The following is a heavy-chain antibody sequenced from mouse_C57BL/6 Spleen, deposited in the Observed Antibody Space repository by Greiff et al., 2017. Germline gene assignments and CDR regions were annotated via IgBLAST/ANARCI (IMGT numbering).Heavy chain of an antibody. V-gene: IGHV6-6*01. J-gene: IGHJ4*01. D-gene: IGHD3-2*02. CDR3: TREDSTGYGAMDY. Sequence: EVQLEESGGGLVQPGGSMKLSCAASGFTFSDAWMDWVRQSPEKGLEWVAEIRNKANNHATYYAESVKGRFTISRDDSKSSVYLQMNSSRAEDDGSDYCTREDSTGYGAMDYWGQGTSVTVSS. CDR2: IRNKANNHAT. CDR1: GFTFSDAW.